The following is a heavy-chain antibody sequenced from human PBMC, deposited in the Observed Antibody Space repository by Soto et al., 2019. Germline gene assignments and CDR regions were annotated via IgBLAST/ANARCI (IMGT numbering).Heavy chain of an antibody. J-gene: IGHJ1*01. D-gene: IGHD6-19*01. Sequence: QVQLVESGGGVVQPGRSLRLSCAASGFTFSSYGMHWVRQAPGKGLEWVAVIWYDGSNEYYVDSVKGRFTISRDNSKNSRYLQMNSLRAEDTAVYYCAREEYRSGTGYLQLWGQGTLVTVSS. CDR2: IWYDGSNE. V-gene: IGHV3-33*01. CDR1: GFTFSSYG. CDR3: AREEYRSGTGYLQL.